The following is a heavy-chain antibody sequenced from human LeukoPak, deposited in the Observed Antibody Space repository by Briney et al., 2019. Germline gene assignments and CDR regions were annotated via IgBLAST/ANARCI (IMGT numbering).Heavy chain of an antibody. CDR1: GFTFSSYA. V-gene: IGHV3-23*01. D-gene: IGHD5-12*01. CDR2: ISGSGGST. CDR3: AKPQSSEWLRLGGVDY. Sequence: GGSLRLSCAASGFTFSSYAMSWVRQAPGKGLEWVSAISGSGGSTYYADSVKGRFTISRDNSKNTLYLQMNSLRAEDTAVYYCAKPQSSEWLRLGGVDYWGQGTLVTISS. J-gene: IGHJ4*02.